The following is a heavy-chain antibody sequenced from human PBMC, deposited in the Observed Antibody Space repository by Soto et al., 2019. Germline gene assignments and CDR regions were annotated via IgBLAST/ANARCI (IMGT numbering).Heavy chain of an antibody. Sequence: SETLSLTCAVYGGSFSGYYWSWIRQPPGKGLEWIGEINHSGSTNYNPSLKSRVTISVDTSKNQFSLKLSSVTAADTAVYYCARGRQGSSWTFDYWGQGTLVT. CDR1: GGSFSGYY. D-gene: IGHD6-13*01. CDR3: ARGRQGSSWTFDY. CDR2: INHSGST. V-gene: IGHV4-34*01. J-gene: IGHJ4*02.